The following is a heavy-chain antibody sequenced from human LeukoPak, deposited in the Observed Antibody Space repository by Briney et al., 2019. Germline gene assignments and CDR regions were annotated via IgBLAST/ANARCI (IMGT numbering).Heavy chain of an antibody. CDR2: INHSGST. CDR3: ARGSAVPAALNWFDP. CDR1: GGSFSGYY. V-gene: IGHV4-34*01. Sequence: PSETLSLTCAVYGGSFSGYYWSWIRQPPGKGLEWIGEINHSGSTNYNPSLKSRVTISVDTSKNQFSLKLSSVTAADTAVYYCARGSAVPAALNWFDPWGQGTLVTVSS. J-gene: IGHJ5*02. D-gene: IGHD2-2*01.